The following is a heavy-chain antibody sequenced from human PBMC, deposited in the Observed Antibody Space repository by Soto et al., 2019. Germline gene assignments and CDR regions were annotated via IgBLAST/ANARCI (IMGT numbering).Heavy chain of an antibody. CDR1: GFTFSSYA. CDR3: AKDRPFSVVVIATYVGYFDY. Sequence: GGSLRLSCAASGFTFSSYAMSWVRQAPGKGLEWVSGISGSGVSTDYADSVKGRFTISRDNSKNTLYLQMNSLRAEDTAVYYCAKDRPFSVVVIATYVGYFDYWGQGTLVTVSS. J-gene: IGHJ4*02. V-gene: IGHV3-23*01. CDR2: ISGSGVST. D-gene: IGHD2-21*01.